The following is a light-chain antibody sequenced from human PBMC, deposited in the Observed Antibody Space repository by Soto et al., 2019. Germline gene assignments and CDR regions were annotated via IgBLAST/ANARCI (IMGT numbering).Light chain of an antibody. CDR2: DAS. CDR1: QTVGSY. CDR3: QQRSNLIT. J-gene: IGKJ5*01. Sequence: EIVLTQSPATLSLSPGERATLSCRASQTVGSYLAWYQQKPGQAPRLLIYDASNRATGIPARFSGSGSGTDFTLTISSLAPEDFAVYYCQQRSNLITFGQGTRLEIK. V-gene: IGKV3-11*01.